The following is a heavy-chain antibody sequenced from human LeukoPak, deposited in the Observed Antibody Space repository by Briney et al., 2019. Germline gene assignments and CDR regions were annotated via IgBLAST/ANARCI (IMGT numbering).Heavy chain of an antibody. D-gene: IGHD5-18*01. CDR1: GYSFTNYW. J-gene: IGHJ4*02. CDR3: ARGGTYRYGSSDY. V-gene: IGHV5-51*01. CDR2: IHPGDSGT. Sequence: GESLKISCKGSGYSFTNYWIGWVRQMPGKGLEWMGIIHPGDSGTRYSPSFQGQVTMSVDESITPAYLQWSSLRASDSAIYYCARGGTYRYGSSDYWGQGTLVTVSS.